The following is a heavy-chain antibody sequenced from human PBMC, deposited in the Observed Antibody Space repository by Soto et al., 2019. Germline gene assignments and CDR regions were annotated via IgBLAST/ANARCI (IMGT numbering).Heavy chain of an antibody. CDR2: IYYSGST. J-gene: IGHJ6*02. D-gene: IGHD3-22*01. CDR1: GGSVSSGSYY. CDR3: ARDVYYYDSSGYYEGLYYYYGMDV. Sequence: SETLSLTCTVSGGSVSSGSYYWSWIRQPPGKGLEWIGYIYYSGSTNYNPSLKSRVTISVDTSKNQFSLKLSSVTAADTAVYYCARDVYYYDSSGYYEGLYYYYGMDVWGQGTTVTVSS. V-gene: IGHV4-61*01.